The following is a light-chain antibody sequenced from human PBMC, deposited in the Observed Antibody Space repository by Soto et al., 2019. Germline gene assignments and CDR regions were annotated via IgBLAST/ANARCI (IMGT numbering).Light chain of an antibody. CDR2: AAS. CDR1: QSVYGNY. J-gene: IGKJ2*01. V-gene: IGKV3-20*01. CDR3: QQYGSSLMYT. Sequence: EIVLTQSPGTLSLSPGDRATLSCRASQSVYGNYLAWYQQKPGQAPRLLIYAASSRATVIPDRFSGSGSGTDFTLTISRLEPEDFAVYYCQQYGSSLMYTFGQGTKLEIK.